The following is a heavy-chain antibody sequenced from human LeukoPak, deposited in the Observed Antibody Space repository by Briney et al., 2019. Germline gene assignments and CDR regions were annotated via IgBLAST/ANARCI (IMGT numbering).Heavy chain of an antibody. CDR1: GYTFTSCG. CDR3: ARREPFRAGNYYYYYMDV. J-gene: IGHJ6*03. D-gene: IGHD6-19*01. V-gene: IGHV1-18*01. Sequence: WASVKVSCKASGYTFTSCGISWVRQAPGQGLEWMGWISAYNGNTNYAQKLQGRVTMTTDTSTSTAYMELRSLRSDDTAVYYCARREPFRAGNYYYYYMDVWGKGTTVTVSS. CDR2: ISAYNGNT.